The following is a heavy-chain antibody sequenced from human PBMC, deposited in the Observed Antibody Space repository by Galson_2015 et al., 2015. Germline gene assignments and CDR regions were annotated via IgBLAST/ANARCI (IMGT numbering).Heavy chain of an antibody. J-gene: IGHJ6*03. V-gene: IGHV3-23*01. CDR2: ISTNGGNT. D-gene: IGHD1-26*01. CDR3: AKAAGGSYYYHMDV. CDR1: GFTFSNYA. Sequence: SLRLSCAASGFTFSNYAMSWVRQAPEKGLEWVSTISTNGGNTYYADSVQGRFTISRDNSKNTLFLQMNSLRAEDTAVYYCAKAAGGSYYYHMDVWGKGTTVTVSS.